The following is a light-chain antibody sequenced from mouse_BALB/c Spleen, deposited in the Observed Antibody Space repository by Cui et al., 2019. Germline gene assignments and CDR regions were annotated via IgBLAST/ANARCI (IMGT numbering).Light chain of an antibody. Sequence: QIVLTQSPPLMSASPGEKVTMTCSARSSVSSSYLYWYQQKPGSSPKLWIYSTSNLASGVPARFSGSGSGTSYSRTISSMEAEDAATFYCQEYSSYPTFGGGTKLKIK. CDR1: SSVSSSY. CDR3: QEYSSYPT. CDR2: STS. J-gene: IGKJ1*01. V-gene: IGKV4-78*01.